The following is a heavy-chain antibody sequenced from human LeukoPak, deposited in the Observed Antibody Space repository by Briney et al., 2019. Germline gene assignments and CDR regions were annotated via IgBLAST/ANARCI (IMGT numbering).Heavy chain of an antibody. CDR2: IFTSGST. D-gene: IGHD3-10*01. V-gene: IGHV4-61*02. CDR1: GGSIGSGNYY. Sequence: TLSLTCTVSGGSIGSGNYYWSWIRQPAGKGLEWIGRIFTSGSTNYNPSLKSRVTISIDTSKNQFSLNLNSVTAADTAVYYCARVVVRGGNPAYFYYYMDVWGKGTTVTLSS. J-gene: IGHJ6*03. CDR3: ARVVVRGGNPAYFYYYMDV.